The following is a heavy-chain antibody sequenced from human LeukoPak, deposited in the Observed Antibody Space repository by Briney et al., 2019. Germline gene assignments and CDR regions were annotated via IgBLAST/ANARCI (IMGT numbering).Heavy chain of an antibody. V-gene: IGHV3-21*04. J-gene: IGHJ3*02. CDR3: AKVSSGWYPNDAFDI. CDR1: GFTFSSYS. D-gene: IGHD6-19*01. CDR2: ISSSSSYI. Sequence: PGGSLRFSCAASGFTFSSYSMNWVRQAPGKGLEWVSSISSSSSYIYYADSVKGRFTISRDNAKNSLYLQMNSLRAEDTAVYYCAKVSSGWYPNDAFDIWGQGTMVTVSS.